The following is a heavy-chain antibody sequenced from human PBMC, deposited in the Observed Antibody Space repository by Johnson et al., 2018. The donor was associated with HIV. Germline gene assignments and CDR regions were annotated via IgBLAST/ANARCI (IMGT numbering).Heavy chain of an antibody. Sequence: VQLVESGGGLVQPGESLRLSCAASGFTFDEHGMSWVRQAPGKGLEWVSGIAWNGATTGYADSVKGRFTISRDNAKNSLYLQMNNLRAEDTAVYYCANGGYSYGYDAFDIWGQGTMVTVSS. J-gene: IGHJ3*02. CDR3: ANGGYSYGYDAFDI. V-gene: IGHV3-20*04. CDR1: GFTFDEHG. D-gene: IGHD5-18*01. CDR2: IAWNGATT.